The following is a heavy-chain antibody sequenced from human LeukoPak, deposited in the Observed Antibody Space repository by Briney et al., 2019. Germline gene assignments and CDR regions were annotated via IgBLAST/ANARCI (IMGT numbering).Heavy chain of an antibody. J-gene: IGHJ4*02. CDR2: ISSSRSYI. CDR3: TRDPGRCTSTSCYPDY. CDR1: GFDFSSYT. Sequence: GGSLRLSCAASGFDFSSYTMNWVRQAPGKGLEWVSSISSSRSYIYYADSVKGRFTISRDNAKNSMYLQMNSPRAEDTAVYYCTRDPGRCTSTSCYPDYWGQGTLVTVSS. D-gene: IGHD2-2*01. V-gene: IGHV3-21*01.